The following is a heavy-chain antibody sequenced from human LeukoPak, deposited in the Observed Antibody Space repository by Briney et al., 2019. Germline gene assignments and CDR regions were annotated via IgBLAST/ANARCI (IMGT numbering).Heavy chain of an antibody. CDR3: ARHGIVGSDEAFDI. CDR2: IYYSGST. CDR1: GGSISSSSYY. D-gene: IGHD1-26*01. J-gene: IGHJ3*02. Sequence: SETLSLTCTVSGGSISSSSYYWGWLRQPPGKGLEWIGSIYYSGSTYYNPSLKSRVTISVNTSKNQFSLKLSSVTAADTAVYYCARHGIVGSDEAFDIWGQGTMVTVSS. V-gene: IGHV4-39*01.